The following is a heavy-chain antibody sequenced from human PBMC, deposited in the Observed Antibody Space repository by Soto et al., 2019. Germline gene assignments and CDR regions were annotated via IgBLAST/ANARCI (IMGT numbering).Heavy chain of an antibody. D-gene: IGHD3-9*01. Sequence: EVQLVESGGGLVQPGRSLRLSCAASGFTFDDYAMHWVRQAPGKGLEWVSGISWNSGSIGYADSVKGRFTISRDNAKNTLYLQMNSLRAEDTALYYCAKGAYYDILTGNNWFDPWGQGTLVTVSS. CDR3: AKGAYYDILTGNNWFDP. CDR2: ISWNSGSI. J-gene: IGHJ5*02. CDR1: GFTFDDYA. V-gene: IGHV3-9*01.